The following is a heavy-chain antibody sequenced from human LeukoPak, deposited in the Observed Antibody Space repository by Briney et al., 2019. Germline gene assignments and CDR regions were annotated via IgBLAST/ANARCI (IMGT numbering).Heavy chain of an antibody. J-gene: IGHJ4*02. Sequence: SETLSLTCTVSGGSISSYYWSWIRQPAGKGLEWIGRIHASGSTNYNPSLKSRVTMSVETSKNQFSLNLSSVTAADTAVYYCARNQTYSGSGIYTYFDYWGQGILVTVSS. CDR3: ARNQTYSGSGIYTYFDY. CDR1: GGSISSYY. CDR2: IHASGST. D-gene: IGHD3-10*01. V-gene: IGHV4-4*07.